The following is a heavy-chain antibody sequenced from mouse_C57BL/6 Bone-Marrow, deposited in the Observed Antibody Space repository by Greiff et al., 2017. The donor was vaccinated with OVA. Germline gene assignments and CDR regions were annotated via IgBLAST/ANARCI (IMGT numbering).Heavy chain of an antibody. CDR3: TTPSYYSNYVDWYFDV. CDR2: IDPENGDT. CDR1: GFNIKDDY. V-gene: IGHV14-4*01. J-gene: IGHJ1*03. Sequence: VQLQQSGAELVRPGASVKLSCTASGFNIKDDYMHWVKQRPEQGLEWIGWIDPENGDTEYASKFPGKATITADTSSNTAYLQLSSLTSEDTAVYYCTTPSYYSNYVDWYFDVWGTGTTVTVSS. D-gene: IGHD2-5*01.